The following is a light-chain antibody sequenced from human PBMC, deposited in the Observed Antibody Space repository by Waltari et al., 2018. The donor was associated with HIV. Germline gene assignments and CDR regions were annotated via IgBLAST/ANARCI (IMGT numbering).Light chain of an antibody. CDR1: QNIHGF. Sequence: DIQMTQSPSSLSASLGDRVTITCRASQNIHGFLKGYLQQPGSPPKIRIYGAARLRSGGPSSVSGSRSGTDYTLTISNLQPEDVATYYCRQTDTTPLTFGPGTKVDIK. CDR3: RQTDTTPLT. V-gene: IGKV1-39*01. J-gene: IGKJ3*01. CDR2: GAA.